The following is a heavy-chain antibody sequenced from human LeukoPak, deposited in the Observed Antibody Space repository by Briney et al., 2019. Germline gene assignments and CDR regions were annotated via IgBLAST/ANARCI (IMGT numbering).Heavy chain of an antibody. V-gene: IGHV3-9*01. D-gene: IGHD3-22*01. CDR1: GFTFDDYA. CDR2: ISWNSGSI. Sequence: GGSLRLSCAASGFTFDDYAMPWVRQAPGKGLEWVSGISWNSGSIGYADSVKGRFTISRDNAKNSLYLQMNSLRAEDTALYYCAKVRSGYYDSSGRFDYWGQGTLVTVSS. J-gene: IGHJ4*02. CDR3: AKVRSGYYDSSGRFDY.